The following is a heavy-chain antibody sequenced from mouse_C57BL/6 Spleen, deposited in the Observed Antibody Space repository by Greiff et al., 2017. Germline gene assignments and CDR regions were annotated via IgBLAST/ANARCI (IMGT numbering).Heavy chain of an antibody. CDR3: TYDGYYEGAFAY. CDR2: IDPENGDT. D-gene: IGHD2-3*01. Sequence: VQLQQSGAELVRPGASVKLSCTASGFNIKDDYMHWVKQRPEQGLEWIGWIDPENGDTEYASKFQGKATITADTSSNTAYLQLSSLTSEDTAVYYCTYDGYYEGAFAYWGQGTLVTVSA. V-gene: IGHV14-4*01. J-gene: IGHJ3*01. CDR1: GFNIKDDY.